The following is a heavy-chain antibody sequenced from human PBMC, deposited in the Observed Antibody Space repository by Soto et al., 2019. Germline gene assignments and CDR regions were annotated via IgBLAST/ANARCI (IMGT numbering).Heavy chain of an antibody. Sequence: EVQLLESGGGLVQPGGSLRLSCAASGCTFSSYAMSWVRQAPGKGLEWVSAISGSGGSTYYADSVKGRFTISRDNSKNTLYLQRISLRAEDTAVYYCAYSSTPFDYWGQGTLVTVSS. CDR3: AYSSTPFDY. D-gene: IGHD6-13*01. CDR2: ISGSGGST. CDR1: GCTFSSYA. V-gene: IGHV3-23*01. J-gene: IGHJ4*02.